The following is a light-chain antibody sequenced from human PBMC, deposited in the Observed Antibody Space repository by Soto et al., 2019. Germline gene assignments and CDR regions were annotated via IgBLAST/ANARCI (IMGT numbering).Light chain of an antibody. Sequence: QAVVTQPPSASGTPGQGVTISCSGSSSNIGSPSVYWYQQLPGTAPKLLIYRNNQRPSGVPDRFSGSKSGTSASLAISGLRSEDEADYYCATWDGSLSAYVFGTGTKLTVL. CDR2: RNN. V-gene: IGLV1-47*01. J-gene: IGLJ1*01. CDR1: SSNIGSPS. CDR3: ATWDGSLSAYV.